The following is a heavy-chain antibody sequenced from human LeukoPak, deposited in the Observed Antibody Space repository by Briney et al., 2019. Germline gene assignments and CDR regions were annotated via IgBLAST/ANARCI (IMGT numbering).Heavy chain of an antibody. Sequence: SETLSLTCTVSSGSISSYYWSWIRQPPGKGLEWIGYIYYSGSTHYNPSLKSRVTISVDTSKNQFSLKLTSVTAADTAVYYCARLRIGVTYYYYAMDVWGQGTTVTVSS. V-gene: IGHV4-59*08. D-gene: IGHD3-10*01. CDR1: SGSISSYY. CDR3: ARLRIGVTYYYYAMDV. CDR2: IYYSGST. J-gene: IGHJ6*02.